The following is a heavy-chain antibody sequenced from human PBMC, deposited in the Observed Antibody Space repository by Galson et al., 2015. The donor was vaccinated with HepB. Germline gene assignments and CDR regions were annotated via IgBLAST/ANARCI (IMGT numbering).Heavy chain of an antibody. J-gene: IGHJ3*02. V-gene: IGHV5-10-1*01. CDR2: IDPSDSYT. Sequence: QSGAEVKKPGESLRISCKGSGYSFTSYWISWVRQMPGKGLEWMGRIDPSDSYTNYSPSFQGHVTITADKSISTAYLQWSSLKASDTAMYYCARHRSSSWYDDAFDIWGQGTMVTVSS. CDR3: ARHRSSSWYDDAFDI. D-gene: IGHD6-13*01. CDR1: GYSFTSYW.